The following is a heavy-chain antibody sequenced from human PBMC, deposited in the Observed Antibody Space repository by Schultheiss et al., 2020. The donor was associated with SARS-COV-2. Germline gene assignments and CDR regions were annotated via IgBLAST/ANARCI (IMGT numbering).Heavy chain of an antibody. V-gene: IGHV5-51*01. J-gene: IGHJ4*02. CDR1: GYSFTSYW. CDR3: ARQGGPGCCPFDS. D-gene: IGHD2-15*01. CDR2: IYPGDSDT. Sequence: GGSLRLSCKGSGYSFTSYWIGWVRQMPGKGLEWMGIIYPGDSDTRYSPSFQGQVTISADKSISTAYLQWSSLKASDTAIYYCARQGGPGCCPFDSWGQGTLVTVSS.